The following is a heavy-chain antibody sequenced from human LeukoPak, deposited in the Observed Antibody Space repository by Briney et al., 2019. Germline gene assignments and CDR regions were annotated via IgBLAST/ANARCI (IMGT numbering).Heavy chain of an antibody. CDR3: AKSSSTVTHFDY. D-gene: IGHD4-17*01. CDR2: ISYDGSNK. CDR1: GFTFSSYG. Sequence: GGSLRLSCAASGFTFSSYGMHWVRQAPGKGLEWVAVISYDGSNKYYADSVKGRFTISRDNSKNTLYLQMNSLRAEDTAVYYCAKSSSTVTHFDYWGQGTLVTVSS. V-gene: IGHV3-30*18. J-gene: IGHJ4*02.